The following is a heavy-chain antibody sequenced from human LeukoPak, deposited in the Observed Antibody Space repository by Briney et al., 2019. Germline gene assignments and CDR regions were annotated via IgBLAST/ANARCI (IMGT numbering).Heavy chain of an antibody. CDR2: IFPSGGEI. CDR1: GFTFSSYS. D-gene: IGHD2-8*02. Sequence: GGSLRLSCAASGFTFSSYSMNWVRQPPGKGLEWVLSIFPSGGEIHYADSVRGRFTISRDNSKSTLSLQMNSLRAKDTAIYYCATYRQVLLPFESWGQGTLVTVSS. J-gene: IGHJ4*02. V-gene: IGHV3-21*04. CDR3: ATYRQVLLPFES.